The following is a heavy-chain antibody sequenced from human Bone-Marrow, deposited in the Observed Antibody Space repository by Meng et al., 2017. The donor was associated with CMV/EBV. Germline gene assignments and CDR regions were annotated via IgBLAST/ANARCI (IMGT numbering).Heavy chain of an antibody. Sequence: SVKVSCKASGGTFSSYAISWVRQAPGQGLEWMGGIIPILGIANYAQKFQGRVTITADKSTSTAYMELSSLRSEDTAVYYCARGKSITMIVPRGPYYFDYWGQGTLVAVSS. CDR3: ARGKSITMIVPRGPYYFDY. CDR2: IIPILGIA. J-gene: IGHJ4*02. V-gene: IGHV1-69*10. CDR1: GGTFSSYA. D-gene: IGHD3-22*01.